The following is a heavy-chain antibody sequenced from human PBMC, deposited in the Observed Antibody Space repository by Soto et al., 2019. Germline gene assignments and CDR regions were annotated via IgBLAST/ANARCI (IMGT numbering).Heavy chain of an antibody. CDR3: ARGSSSLTRFDY. V-gene: IGHV3-30-3*01. J-gene: IGHJ4*02. CDR2: ISYDGSNK. Sequence: QVQLVESGGGVVQPGRSLRLSCAASGFTFSSYAMHWVRQAPGKGLEWVAVISYDGSNKYYADSVKGRFTISRDNSKNTLYLQMNSLRAEDTAVYYCARGSSSLTRFDYWGQGTLVSVSS. D-gene: IGHD2-2*01. CDR1: GFTFSSYA.